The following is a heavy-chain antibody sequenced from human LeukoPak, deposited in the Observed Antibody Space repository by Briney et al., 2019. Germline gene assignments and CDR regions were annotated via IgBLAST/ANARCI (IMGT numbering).Heavy chain of an antibody. D-gene: IGHD3-3*01. CDR3: ASAGYYDFWSGYYTRTDSMDV. J-gene: IGHJ6*03. V-gene: IGHV3-21*01. Sequence: PGGSLRLSCAASGFTFSSYSMNWVRQAPGKGLEWVSSVSSSSSYIYYADSVKGRFTISRDNAKNSLYLQMNSLRAEDTAVYYCASAGYYDFWSGYYTRTDSMDVWGKGTTVTVSS. CDR1: GFTFSSYS. CDR2: VSSSSSYI.